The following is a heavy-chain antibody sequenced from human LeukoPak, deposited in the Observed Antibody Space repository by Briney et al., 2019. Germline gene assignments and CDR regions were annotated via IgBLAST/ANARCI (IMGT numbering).Heavy chain of an antibody. CDR1: GFTYSSYW. Sequence: GGSLRLSCAASGFTYSSYWMNWARQAPGKGLAWVSGISGSGDNTYYADSVKGRFTISRDNSKNTLYVQVNSLGTEDTAAYYCAKGSYYDSSGSFYFDYWGQGTLVTVSS. D-gene: IGHD3-22*01. CDR3: AKGSYYDSSGSFYFDY. CDR2: ISGSGDNT. V-gene: IGHV3-23*01. J-gene: IGHJ4*02.